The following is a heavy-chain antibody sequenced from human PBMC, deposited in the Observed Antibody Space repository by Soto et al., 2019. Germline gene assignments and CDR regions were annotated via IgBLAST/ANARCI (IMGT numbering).Heavy chain of an antibody. D-gene: IGHD6-6*01. CDR3: ARTLDSSSSSPFNWFDP. J-gene: IGHJ5*02. Sequence: QVQLVQSGAEVKKPGSSVKVSCKASGGTFSSYTISWVRQAPGQGLEWMGRIIPILGIANYAQKFQGRVTITADKSPSTAYMELSSLRSEDTAVYYCARTLDSSSSSPFNWFDPWRQGTLVTVSS. V-gene: IGHV1-69*02. CDR1: GGTFSSYT. CDR2: IIPILGIA.